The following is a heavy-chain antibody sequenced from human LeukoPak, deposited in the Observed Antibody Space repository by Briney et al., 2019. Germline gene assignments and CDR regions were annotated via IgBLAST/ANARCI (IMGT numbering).Heavy chain of an antibody. D-gene: IGHD4-11*01. Sequence: SETLSLTCAVYGGSFSGYYWSWIRQPPGKGLEWIGYIYYSGSTNYNPSLKSRVTISVDTSKNQFSLKLSSVTAADTAVYYCARTNYSNYVYYFDYWGQGTLVTVSS. V-gene: IGHV4-59*01. CDR2: IYYSGST. CDR1: GGSFSGYY. CDR3: ARTNYSNYVYYFDY. J-gene: IGHJ4*02.